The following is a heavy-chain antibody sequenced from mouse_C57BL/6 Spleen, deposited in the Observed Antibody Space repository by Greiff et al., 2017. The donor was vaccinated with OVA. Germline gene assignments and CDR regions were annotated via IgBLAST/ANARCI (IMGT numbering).Heavy chain of an antibody. CDR3: ARGGNYPGYFDV. V-gene: IGHV5-17*01. CDR2: ISSGSSTI. J-gene: IGHJ1*03. D-gene: IGHD2-1*01. Sequence: EVKLVESGGGLVKPGGSLKLSCAASGFTFSDYGMHWVRQAPEKGLEWVAYISSGSSTIYYADTVKGRFTISRDNAKNTLFLQMTSLRSEDTAMYYCARGGNYPGYFDVWGTGTTVTVSS. CDR1: GFTFSDYG.